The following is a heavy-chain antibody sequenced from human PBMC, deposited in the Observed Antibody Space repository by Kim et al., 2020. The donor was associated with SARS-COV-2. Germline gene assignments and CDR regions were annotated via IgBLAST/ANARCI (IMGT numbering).Heavy chain of an antibody. Sequence: KFQGRGTITADESTSTAYMELSSLRSEDTAVYYCARGSRIGAAAGNGFDYWGQGTLVTVSS. CDR3: ARGSRIGAAAGNGFDY. D-gene: IGHD6-13*01. V-gene: IGHV1-69*01. J-gene: IGHJ4*02.